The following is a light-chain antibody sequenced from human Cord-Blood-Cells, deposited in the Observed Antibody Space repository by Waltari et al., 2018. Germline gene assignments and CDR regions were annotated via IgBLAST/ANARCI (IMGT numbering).Light chain of an antibody. CDR2: DVS. J-gene: IGLJ1*01. V-gene: IGLV2-14*03. Sequence: QSALTQPASVSESPGQSITISCTGTSSDVGGYNYVSWYQHHPGKAPKLMSYDVSKRPSGVSNRFSGSKSGNTASLTISVLEAEAEADYSCSSYTSSSTDVFGTGTKVTVL. CDR1: SSDVGGYNY. CDR3: SSYTSSSTDV.